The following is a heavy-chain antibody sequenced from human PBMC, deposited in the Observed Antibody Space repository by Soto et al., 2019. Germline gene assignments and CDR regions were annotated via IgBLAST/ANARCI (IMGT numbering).Heavy chain of an antibody. J-gene: IGHJ5*02. CDR2: ITISGNYI. D-gene: IGHD2-8*01. CDR3: AKVGVLRTNFRWFDL. Sequence: GSLRLSCAASGFAFQTYTMEWLRQPPGKGLEWVSSITISGNYIYYADSVKGRFTISRDNGRNSVYLQMNSLRAEDTAVYYCAKVGVLRTNFRWFDLWGQGTLVTVSS. CDR1: GFAFQTYT. V-gene: IGHV3-21*01.